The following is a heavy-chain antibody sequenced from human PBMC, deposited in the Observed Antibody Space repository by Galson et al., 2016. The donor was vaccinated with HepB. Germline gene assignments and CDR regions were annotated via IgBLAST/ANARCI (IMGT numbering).Heavy chain of an antibody. CDR2: TYYRSKWYN. D-gene: IGHD3-10*01. V-gene: IGHV6-1*01. CDR1: GDSVSSNSAA. CDR3: ARVGEGFDP. Sequence: CAISGDSVSSNSAALNWIRQSPSRGLEWLGRTYYRSKWYNDYAISVKSRITINPDTTKNQFSLQLNSATPEDTAVYYCARVGEGFDPGGPGTLVTVSS. J-gene: IGHJ5*02.